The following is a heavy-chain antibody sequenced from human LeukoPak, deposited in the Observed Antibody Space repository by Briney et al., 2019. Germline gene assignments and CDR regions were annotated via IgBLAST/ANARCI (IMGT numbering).Heavy chain of an antibody. CDR3: ARGDKQLVFNRNKGGFDP. D-gene: IGHD6-13*01. V-gene: IGHV3-30*04. CDR2: ISYDGSNK. Sequence: GGSLRLSCAASGFTFSSYAMHWVRQAPGKGLEWVTIISYDGSNKYYADSVKGRFTISRDNSKNTLYLQMNSLRTEDTAVYYCARGDKQLVFNRNKGGFDPWGQGTLVTVSS. J-gene: IGHJ5*02. CDR1: GFTFSSYA.